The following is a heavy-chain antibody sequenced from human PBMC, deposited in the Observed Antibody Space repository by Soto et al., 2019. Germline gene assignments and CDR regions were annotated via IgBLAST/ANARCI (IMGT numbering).Heavy chain of an antibody. CDR1: GFTFSSYS. CDR3: ARGMDEEPAYYYDSSGSGY. J-gene: IGHJ4*02. CDR2: ISSSSSYI. Sequence: GGSLRLSCAASGFTFSSYSMNWVRQAPGKGLEWVSSISSSSSYIYYADSVKGRFTISRDNAKNSLYLQMNSLRAEDTAVYYCARGMDEEPAYYYDSSGSGYWGQGTLVTVSS. V-gene: IGHV3-21*01. D-gene: IGHD3-22*01.